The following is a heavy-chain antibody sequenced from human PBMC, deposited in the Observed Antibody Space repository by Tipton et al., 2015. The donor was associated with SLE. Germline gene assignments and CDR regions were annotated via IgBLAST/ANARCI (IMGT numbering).Heavy chain of an antibody. CDR2: MSYSGST. CDR1: GDSISSSSYY. Sequence: TLSLTCTVSGDSISSSSYYWGWIRQPPGKGLEWIGTMSYSGSTYYNPSLKSRVTISVDTSKSQFSLKLSSVTAADTAVYYCARGSYYFDYWGQGTLVTVSS. J-gene: IGHJ4*02. V-gene: IGHV4-39*07. CDR3: ARGSYYFDY.